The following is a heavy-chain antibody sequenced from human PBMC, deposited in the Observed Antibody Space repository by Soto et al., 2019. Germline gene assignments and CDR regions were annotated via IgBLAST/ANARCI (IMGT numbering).Heavy chain of an antibody. CDR1: GFTVSSNY. D-gene: IGHD6-13*01. CDR3: ARAPDGYSSPHDN. CDR2: IYSGGST. V-gene: IGHV3-66*01. J-gene: IGHJ4*02. Sequence: PGGSLRLSCAASGFTVSSNYMSWVRKAPGKGLEWDSVIYSGGSTYYADSVKGRFTISRDNSKNTLYLQMNSLRAEDTAVYYCARAPDGYSSPHDNWGQGTLVTVSS.